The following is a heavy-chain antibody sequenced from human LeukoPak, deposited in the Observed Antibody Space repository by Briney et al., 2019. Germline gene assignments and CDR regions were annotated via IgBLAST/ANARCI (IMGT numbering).Heavy chain of an antibody. J-gene: IGHJ4*02. CDR3: ARGGYYYDSRGYYYGIDY. V-gene: IGHV1-2*06. D-gene: IGHD3-22*01. Sequence: GASVKVSCKASGYTFTGYYMHWVRQAPGQGLEWMGRINPNSGGTNYAQKFQGRVTMTRDTSISTAYMELSRLRSDDTAVYYCARGGYYYDSRGYYYGIDYWGQGTLVTVSS. CDR1: GYTFTGYY. CDR2: INPNSGGT.